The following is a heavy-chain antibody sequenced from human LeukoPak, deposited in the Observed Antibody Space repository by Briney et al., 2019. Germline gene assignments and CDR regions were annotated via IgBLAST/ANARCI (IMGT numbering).Heavy chain of an antibody. CDR1: GGSFSGYY. CDR2: INHSGST. V-gene: IGHV4-34*01. Sequence: SETLSLTCTVYGGSFSGYYWSWIRQPPGKGLEWIGEINHSGSTNYNPSLKSRVTISVDTSKNQFSLKLSSVTAADTAVYYCARRANPTYYDYVWGIQYFDYWGQGTLVTVSS. J-gene: IGHJ4*02. CDR3: ARRANPTYYDYVWGIQYFDY. D-gene: IGHD3-16*01.